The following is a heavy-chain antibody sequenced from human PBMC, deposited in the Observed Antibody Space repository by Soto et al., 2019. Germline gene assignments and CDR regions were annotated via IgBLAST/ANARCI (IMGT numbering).Heavy chain of an antibody. CDR2: IYSGGST. CDR1: GFTVSSNY. D-gene: IGHD3-3*01. J-gene: IGHJ3*02. V-gene: IGHV3-66*01. Sequence: EVQLVESGGGLVQPGGSLRLSCAASGFTVSSNYMSWVRQAPGKGLEWVSVIYSGGSTYYADSVKGRFTISRDNSKNTLYLQMYSLRAEDTAVYYCARDMYYDFWSGYSQHDAFDIWGQGTMVTVSS. CDR3: ARDMYYDFWSGYSQHDAFDI.